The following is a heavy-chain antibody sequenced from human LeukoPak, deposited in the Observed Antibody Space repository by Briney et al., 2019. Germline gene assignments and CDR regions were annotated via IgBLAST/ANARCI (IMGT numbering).Heavy chain of an antibody. CDR1: GFTFSSFA. CDR3: AKDYRSNWYTWFDP. Sequence: GGSLRLSCAASGFTFSSFAMSWVRQAPGKGLEWVSAISTSVGSTYYADSVKGRFTISRDNSKNTLYLQMNSLRAEDTALYYCAKDYRSNWYTWFDPWGQGPLVTVSS. D-gene: IGHD6-13*01. J-gene: IGHJ5*02. CDR2: ISTSVGST. V-gene: IGHV3-23*01.